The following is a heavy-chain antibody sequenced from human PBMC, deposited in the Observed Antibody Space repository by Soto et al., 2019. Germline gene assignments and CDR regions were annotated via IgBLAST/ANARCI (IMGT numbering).Heavy chain of an antibody. CDR2: ISPHTGGT. J-gene: IGHJ6*02. CDR3: ARASQMAINPYYYPMDV. D-gene: IGHD2-21*01. CDR1: GYTFNRYY. V-gene: IGHV1-2*02. Sequence: ASVKVSCKASGYTFNRYYMHWVRQAPGPGLEWMGWISPHTGGTTYAQKFQGRVTMTRDTSVSTAFMELSRLGSDDTAVYYCARASQMAINPYYYPMDVWGRGTTVTVSS.